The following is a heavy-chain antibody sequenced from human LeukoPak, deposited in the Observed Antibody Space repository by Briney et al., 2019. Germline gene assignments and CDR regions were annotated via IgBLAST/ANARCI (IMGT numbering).Heavy chain of an antibody. Sequence: GGSLRLSCAASGFTFSSYSMNWVRQAPGKGLEWVSSISSSSSSYIYYADSVKGRFTISRDNAKNSLYLQMNSLRAEDTAVYYCARHPATYIAVAGHFDYWGQGTLVTVSS. CDR1: GFTFSSYS. D-gene: IGHD6-19*01. CDR2: ISSSSSSYI. V-gene: IGHV3-21*01. CDR3: ARHPATYIAVAGHFDY. J-gene: IGHJ4*02.